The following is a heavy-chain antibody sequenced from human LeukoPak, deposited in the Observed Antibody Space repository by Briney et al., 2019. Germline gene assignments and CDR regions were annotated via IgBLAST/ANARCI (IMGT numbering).Heavy chain of an antibody. J-gene: IGHJ4*02. D-gene: IGHD3-16*01. Sequence: PGKSLRLSCAASGSSPNNYAMHWVRQAPGKGLEWAAVIWHDGLNKFYADFLKGRFTISRDFSKDTVYLQMSGLTVEDTAVYYCAKAGQRSYAEAFDSWGQGTLVTVSS. CDR3: AKAGQRSYAEAFDS. CDR2: IWHDGLNK. V-gene: IGHV3-33*06. CDR1: GSSPNNYA.